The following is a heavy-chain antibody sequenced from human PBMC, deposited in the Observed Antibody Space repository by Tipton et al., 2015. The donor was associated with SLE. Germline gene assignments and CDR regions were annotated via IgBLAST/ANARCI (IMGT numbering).Heavy chain of an antibody. Sequence: GSLRLSCTVSGGSISSYYWSWIRQPPGKGLEWIGYIYYSGSTNYNPSLKSRVTISVDTSKNQFSLKLSSVTAADTAVYYCARFIAAAGILYWGQGTLVTVSS. CDR1: GGSISSYY. CDR3: ARFIAAAGILY. J-gene: IGHJ4*02. D-gene: IGHD6-13*01. V-gene: IGHV4-59*01. CDR2: IYYSGST.